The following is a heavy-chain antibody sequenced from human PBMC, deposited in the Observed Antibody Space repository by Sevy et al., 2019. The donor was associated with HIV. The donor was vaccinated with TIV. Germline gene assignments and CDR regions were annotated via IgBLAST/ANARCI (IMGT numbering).Heavy chain of an antibody. Sequence: GGSLRLSCVASGFTFSSYNFNWVRLAPGKGLELISFINSGSTIISHADSVKGRFTISRDSAKKSVYLQMNSLRVEDTAVYYCARDGGYSDYGMDLWGQGTTVTVSS. D-gene: IGHD2-15*01. V-gene: IGHV3-48*01. J-gene: IGHJ6*02. CDR2: INSGSTII. CDR3: ARDGGYSDYGMDL. CDR1: GFTFSSYN.